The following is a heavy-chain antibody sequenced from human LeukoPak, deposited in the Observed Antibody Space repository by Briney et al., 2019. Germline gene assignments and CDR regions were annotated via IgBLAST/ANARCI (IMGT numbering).Heavy chain of an antibody. CDR2: IYPGDSDT. J-gene: IGHJ6*02. Sequence: GESLKISCKGSGYSFTSYWIGWVRQMPGKGLEWMGIIYPGDSDTRYSPSFQGQVTISADKSISTAYLQWSSLKASDTAMYYCTSSDGDYYYGMDVWGQGTTVTVSS. CDR1: GYSFTSYW. D-gene: IGHD2-21*02. CDR3: TSSDGDYYYGMDV. V-gene: IGHV5-51*01.